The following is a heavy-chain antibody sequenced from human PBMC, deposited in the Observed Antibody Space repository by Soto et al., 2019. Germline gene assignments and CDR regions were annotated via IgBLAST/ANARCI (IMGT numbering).Heavy chain of an antibody. Sequence: PWEALKISGKGSGYTFTNYWIGWVRQMPGKGLEWMGIIYPGDSDTKYNPSFQGQVTISADKSITTTYLRWTSLKASDTAIYYCAASILYYGMDFWGQGNTGTVSS. CDR2: IYPGDSDT. CDR3: AASILYYGMDF. J-gene: IGHJ6*02. CDR1: GYTFTNYW. V-gene: IGHV5-51*01.